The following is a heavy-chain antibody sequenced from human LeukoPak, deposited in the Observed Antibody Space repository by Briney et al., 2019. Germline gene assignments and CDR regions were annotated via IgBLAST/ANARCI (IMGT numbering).Heavy chain of an antibody. CDR2: INHSGST. D-gene: IGHD3-22*01. V-gene: IGHV4-34*01. CDR3: ARVSQYYYDSSGYLDY. J-gene: IGHJ4*02. CDR1: GGSFSGYY. Sequence: SETLSLTCAVYGGSFSGYYWSWIRQPPGKGLEWIGEINHSGSTNYNPSLKSRVTISVDKSKNQFSLKLSSVTAADAAVYYCARVSQYYYDSSGYLDYWGQGTLVTVSS.